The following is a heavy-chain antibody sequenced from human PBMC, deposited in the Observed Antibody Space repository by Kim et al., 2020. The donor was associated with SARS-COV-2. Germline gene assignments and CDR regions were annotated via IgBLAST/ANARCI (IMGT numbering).Heavy chain of an antibody. CDR1: GFTFSSYS. V-gene: IGHV3-21*01. Sequence: GGSLRLSCAASGFTFSSYSMNWVRQAPGKGLEWVSSISSSSSYRYYADSVKGRFTISRDNAKNSLYLQMNSLRAEDTAVYYCAILTTVTTRNFDYWGQGTLVTVSS. CDR2: ISSSSSYR. J-gene: IGHJ4*02. CDR3: AILTTVTTRNFDY. D-gene: IGHD4-4*01.